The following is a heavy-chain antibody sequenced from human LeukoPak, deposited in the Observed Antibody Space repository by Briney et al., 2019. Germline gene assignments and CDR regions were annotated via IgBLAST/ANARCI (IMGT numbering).Heavy chain of an antibody. CDR2: ISSSSTTI. CDR3: ARDRAAAGRRYFDY. J-gene: IGHJ4*02. V-gene: IGHV3-48*01. CDR1: GFTFSSYW. Sequence: GGSLRLSCAASGFTFSSYWMSWVRQAPGKGLEWVSNISSSSTTIYYADSVKGRFIISRDNAKNSLYLQMNSLRVEDTAVYYCARDRAAAGRRYFDYWGQGTLVTVSS. D-gene: IGHD6-13*01.